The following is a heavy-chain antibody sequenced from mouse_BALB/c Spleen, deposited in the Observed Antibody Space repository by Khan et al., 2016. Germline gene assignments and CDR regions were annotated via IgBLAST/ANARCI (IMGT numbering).Heavy chain of an antibody. CDR3: ARSTDY. Sequence: VQLKQSGAELVKPGASVKLSCTASGFNIKDTYMHWVKQRPEKGLEWIGRIDPANGNTKYDQKFQGKATITADTSSNTAYLQISSLTSEDTAVYSCARSTDYCGHGTTLTVSS. J-gene: IGHJ2*01. CDR1: GFNIKDTY. V-gene: IGHV14-3*02. CDR2: IDPANGNT.